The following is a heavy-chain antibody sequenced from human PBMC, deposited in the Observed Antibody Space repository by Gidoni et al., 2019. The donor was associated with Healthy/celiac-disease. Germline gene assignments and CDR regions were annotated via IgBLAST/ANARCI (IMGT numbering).Heavy chain of an antibody. V-gene: IGHV4-4*02. CDR3: ASRGVGEQLFVFGFDP. CDR2: IYHSGST. D-gene: IGHD6-6*01. CDR1: GGSISSSTW. Sequence: QVQLQESGPGLVKPSGTLSLTCAVSGGSISSSTWWSWVRQPPGKGLEWIGEIYHSGSTNYNPSLKSRVTISVDKSKNQFSLKLSSVTAADTAVYYCASRGVGEQLFVFGFDPWGQGTLVTVSS. J-gene: IGHJ5*02.